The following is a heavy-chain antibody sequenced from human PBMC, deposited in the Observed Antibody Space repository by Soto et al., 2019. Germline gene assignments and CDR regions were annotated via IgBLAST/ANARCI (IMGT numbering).Heavy chain of an antibody. CDR3: ARDLRRYNWNELGDY. J-gene: IGHJ4*02. CDR2: IWYDGSNK. D-gene: IGHD1-20*01. V-gene: IGHV3-33*01. CDR1: GFTFSSYG. Sequence: QVQLVESGGGVVQPGRSLRLSCAASGFTFSSYGMHWVRQAPGKGLEWVAVIWYDGSNKYYADSVKGRFTISRDNSKNTLYLQMSSLRAADTAVYYCARDLRRYNWNELGDYWVEGTLVTVSS.